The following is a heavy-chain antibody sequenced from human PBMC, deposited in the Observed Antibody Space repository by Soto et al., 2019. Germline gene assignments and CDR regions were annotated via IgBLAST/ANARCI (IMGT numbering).Heavy chain of an antibody. V-gene: IGHV3-33*01. D-gene: IGHD2-15*01. Sequence: GGSLRLSCAASGFTFSSYGMHWVRQAPGKGLEWVAVIWYDGSNKYYADSVKGRFTISRDNSKNTLYLQMNSLRAEDTAVYYCARQAPPNGGYCSGGSCYHGHDIWGQGTMVTVSS. CDR2: IWYDGSNK. J-gene: IGHJ3*02. CDR1: GFTFSSYG. CDR3: ARQAPPNGGYCSGGSCYHGHDI.